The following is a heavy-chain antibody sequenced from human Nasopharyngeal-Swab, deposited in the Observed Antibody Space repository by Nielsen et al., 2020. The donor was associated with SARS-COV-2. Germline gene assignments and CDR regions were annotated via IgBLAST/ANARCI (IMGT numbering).Heavy chain of an antibody. D-gene: IGHD4-17*01. CDR1: GFTFSSYS. Sequence: GGSLRLSCAASGFTFSSYSMNWVRQAPGKGLEWVSSISSSSSYIYYADSVKGRFTISRDNAKNSLYLQMNSLRAEDTAVYYCAKDPRSNDYGDYFDYWGQGTLVTVSS. V-gene: IGHV3-21*04. CDR3: AKDPRSNDYGDYFDY. CDR2: ISSSSSYI. J-gene: IGHJ4*02.